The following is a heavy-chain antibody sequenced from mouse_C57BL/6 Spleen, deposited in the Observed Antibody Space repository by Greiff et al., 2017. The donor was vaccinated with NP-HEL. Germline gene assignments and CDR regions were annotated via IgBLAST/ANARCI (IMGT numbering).Heavy chain of an antibody. V-gene: IGHV1-52*01. CDR3: ARDGNYFDY. CDR2: IDPSDSET. CDR1: GYTFTSYW. J-gene: IGHJ2*01. Sequence: QVQLKESGAELAKPGASVKLSCKASGYTFTSYWMHWVKQRPIQGLEWIGNIDPSDSETHYNQKFKDKATLTVDKSSSTAYMQLSSLTSEDSAVYYCARDGNYFDYWGQGTTLTVSS. D-gene: IGHD2-1*01.